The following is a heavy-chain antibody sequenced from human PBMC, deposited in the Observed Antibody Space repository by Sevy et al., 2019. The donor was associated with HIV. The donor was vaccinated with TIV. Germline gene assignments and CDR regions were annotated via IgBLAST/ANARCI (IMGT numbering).Heavy chain of an antibody. J-gene: IGHJ4*02. CDR3: ARDSGDYPSYFDH. V-gene: IGHV4-30-2*01. Sequence: SETLSLTCAVSGGSISSGLYSWNWIRQPPGRGLEWIGYIYHTGNTYYNPSLKTRVTISVDRSKNQFSLRLTSVTAADTAVYYCARDSGDYPSYFDHWGQGTLVTVSS. CDR2: IYHTGNT. CDR1: GGSISSGLYS. D-gene: IGHD4-17*01.